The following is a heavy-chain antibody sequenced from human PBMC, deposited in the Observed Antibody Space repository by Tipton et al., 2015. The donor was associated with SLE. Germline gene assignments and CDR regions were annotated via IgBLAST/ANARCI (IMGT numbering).Heavy chain of an antibody. CDR2: IGSTGRYI. CDR1: EFAFSTYT. Sequence: GSLRLSCTASEFAFSTYTMNWVRQAPGKGLEWVSTIGSTGRYIYYADSVKGRFTISRDNSKNTLYLQMNSLRAEDTAVYYCARDRGSGWFDFDYWGQGTLVTVSS. J-gene: IGHJ4*02. CDR3: ARDRGSGWFDFDY. D-gene: IGHD6-19*01. V-gene: IGHV3-21*04.